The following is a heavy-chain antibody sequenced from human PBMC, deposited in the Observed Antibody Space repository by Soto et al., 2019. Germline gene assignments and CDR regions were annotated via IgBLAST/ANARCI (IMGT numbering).Heavy chain of an antibody. J-gene: IGHJ3*02. CDR1: GFTFDNYA. Sequence: EVQLVESGGGLAQPGGSLRLSCAASGFTFDNYAMSWFRQAPGRGLEWVSGITWNSGTIGYADSVKGRFTISRDNAKNSLYLQMNSLRAEDKDLYYCAKDTFRYSTNWFAFDIWGQGTMVIVSS. V-gene: IGHV3-9*01. D-gene: IGHD2-2*01. CDR3: AKDTFRYSTNWFAFDI. CDR2: ITWNSGTI.